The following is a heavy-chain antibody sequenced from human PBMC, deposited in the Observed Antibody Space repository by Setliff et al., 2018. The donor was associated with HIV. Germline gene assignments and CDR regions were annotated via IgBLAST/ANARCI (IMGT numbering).Heavy chain of an antibody. CDR2: IKSKSDGGTT. D-gene: IGHD3-9*01. CDR1: GFIFTNAW. Sequence: GGSLRLSCETSGFIFTNAWMSWVRQSPRKGLEWLARIKSKSDGGTTSYAAPVKDRFAISRDDSRNTLYLQMNSMKSDDTATYYCVGHYYDPLTGYYVWFFDVWGRGTLVTVSS. CDR3: VGHYYDPLTGYYVWFFDV. V-gene: IGHV3-15*05. J-gene: IGHJ2*01.